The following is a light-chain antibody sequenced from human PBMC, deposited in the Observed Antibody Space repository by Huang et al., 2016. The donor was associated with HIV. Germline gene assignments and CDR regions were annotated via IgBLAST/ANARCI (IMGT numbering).Light chain of an antibody. CDR2: DAS. CDR3: QQYDNLPFT. J-gene: IGKJ2*01. CDR1: QEISNY. V-gene: IGKV1-33*01. Sequence: DIQMTQSPSSLSASVGDRVTITCQASQEISNYLNWYQQKPGKAPKLLNYDASNLETGVPSRFSGSGSGTDFTFTISRLQPEDIATYYCQQYDNLPFTFGQGTKLEIK.